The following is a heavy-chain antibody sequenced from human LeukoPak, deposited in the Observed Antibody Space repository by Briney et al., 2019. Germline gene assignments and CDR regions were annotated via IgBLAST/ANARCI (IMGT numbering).Heavy chain of an antibody. D-gene: IGHD5-18*01. CDR2: ISGSGGST. CDR1: GLTFSSYW. V-gene: IGHV3-23*01. J-gene: IGHJ6*03. Sequence: ETGGSLRLSCAVSGLTFSSYWMHWVRQAPGKGLEWVSTISGSGGSTYYADSVKGRFTISRDNSKNTLYLQMNTLRAEDTAVYYCAKASRFGYSYGPREYFYYMDVWGKGTTVTISS. CDR3: AKASRFGYSYGPREYFYYMDV.